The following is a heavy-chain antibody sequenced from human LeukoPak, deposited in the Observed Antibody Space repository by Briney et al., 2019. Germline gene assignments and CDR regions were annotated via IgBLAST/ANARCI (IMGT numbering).Heavy chain of an antibody. CDR1: GFSLTTNTLC. CDR2: IDWDDDK. Sequence: SGPTLVNPTQTLTLTRTFSGFSLTTNTLCVSWIRQPPGKALEWLARIDWDDDKYYSTSLKTRLTISKDTSSKQVVLTMTNMDPVDTATYYCARGVVLAGNHYFNYWGQGTLVTVSS. J-gene: IGHJ4*02. CDR3: ARGVVLAGNHYFNY. V-gene: IGHV2-70*11. D-gene: IGHD2-15*01.